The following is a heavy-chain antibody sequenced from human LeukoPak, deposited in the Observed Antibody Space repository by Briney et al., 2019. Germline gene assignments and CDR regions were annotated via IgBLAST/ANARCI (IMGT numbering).Heavy chain of an antibody. Sequence: GASVKVSCKASGYIVTNYGVSWVRQAPGLGFEWMGWISAYNGNTNYAQKLQGRVTMTTDTSTSTAYMELRSLRSDDTAVYYCARDSGQQLVQSLYDDAFDIWGQGTMVTVSS. CDR3: ARDSGQQLVQSLYDDAFDI. CDR2: ISAYNGNT. CDR1: GYIVTNYG. V-gene: IGHV1-18*01. J-gene: IGHJ3*02. D-gene: IGHD6-13*01.